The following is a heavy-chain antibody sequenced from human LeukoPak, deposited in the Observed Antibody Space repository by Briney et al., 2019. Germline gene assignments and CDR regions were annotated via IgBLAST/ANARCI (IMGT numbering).Heavy chain of an antibody. Sequence: PGGSLRLSCAASGFTFSSYAMSWVREAPGKGLEWVSGISGSGGSTYYADSVKGRFTISRDNSKNTLYLQMNSLRAEDTAVHYCAKDQGYYGSGSSFSDYWGQGTLVTVSS. D-gene: IGHD3-10*01. J-gene: IGHJ4*02. CDR2: ISGSGGST. V-gene: IGHV3-23*01. CDR3: AKDQGYYGSGSSFSDY. CDR1: GFTFSSYA.